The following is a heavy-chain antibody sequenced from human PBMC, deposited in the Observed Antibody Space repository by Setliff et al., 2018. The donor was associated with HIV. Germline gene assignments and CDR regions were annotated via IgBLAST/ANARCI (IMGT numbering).Heavy chain of an antibody. CDR1: GFTFSKYW. CDR2: VNPDGSEA. D-gene: IGHD3-3*01. Sequence: PGGSLRLSCAASGFTFSKYWMSWVRQAPGKGLEWVASVNPDGSEASSVGSMKGRFTVSRDNAKNSLSLQMNSLRAEDTAVYYCARVFLEWLLYRPDYVMDVWGQGTTVTVSS. J-gene: IGHJ6*02. V-gene: IGHV3-7*01. CDR3: ARVFLEWLLYRPDYVMDV.